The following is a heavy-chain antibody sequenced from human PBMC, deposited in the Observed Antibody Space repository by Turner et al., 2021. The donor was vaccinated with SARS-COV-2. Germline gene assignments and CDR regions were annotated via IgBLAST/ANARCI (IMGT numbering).Heavy chain of an antibody. D-gene: IGHD1-26*01. CDR1: GFTFSIYW. V-gene: IGHV3-74*01. Sequence: EVQLVESGGGLPGGSLRLSCAASGFTFSIYWMHWVRQAPGKGLVWVSRINSDGSSTSYADSVKGRFTISRDNAKNTLYLQINSLKSEDTAVYYCARGGVKMSTIYWYFDLWGRGTLVTVSS. J-gene: IGHJ2*01. CDR3: ARGGVKMSTIYWYFDL. CDR2: INSDGSST.